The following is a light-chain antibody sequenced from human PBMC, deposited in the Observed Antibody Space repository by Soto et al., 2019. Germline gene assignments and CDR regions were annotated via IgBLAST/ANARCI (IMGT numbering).Light chain of an antibody. CDR1: QSVSSSY. J-gene: IGKJ4*01. CDR3: QQRSHGIT. V-gene: IGKV3D-20*02. CDR2: GAS. Sequence: EIVLTQSPGTLSLSAGKRVPISWKACQSVSSSYLAWYQFKPGEAPWLLIYGASNRATGIPARFSGSGSGTDFTLTISSLEPEDFAVYNCQQRSHGITFCGVTNLDI.